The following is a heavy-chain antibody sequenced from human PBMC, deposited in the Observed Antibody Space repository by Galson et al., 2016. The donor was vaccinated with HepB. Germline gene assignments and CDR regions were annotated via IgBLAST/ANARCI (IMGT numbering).Heavy chain of an antibody. J-gene: IGHJ4*02. CDR2: ISRSNDYI. Sequence: SLRLSCAASGFPFSSYGMNWVRQAPGKGLEWVSSISRSNDYIYYTDSVRGRFTISRDNAKNSLYLQMSSLRAEDTAVYFCARDIPNYFDNGVFIDYWGQGTLVTVSS. CDR3: ARDIPNYFDNGVFIDY. V-gene: IGHV3-21*01. CDR1: GFPFSSYG. D-gene: IGHD3-22*01.